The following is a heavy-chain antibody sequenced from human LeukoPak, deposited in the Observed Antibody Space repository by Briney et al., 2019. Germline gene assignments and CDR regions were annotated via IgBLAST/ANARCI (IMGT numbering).Heavy chain of an antibody. J-gene: IGHJ4*02. Sequence: SETLSLTCTVSGGSISSSSYYWGWIRQPPGKGLEWIGEIYHSGSTNYNPSLKSRVTISVDKSKNQFSLKLTSVTAADTAVYYCARGTFWSGYYHDYWGQGTLVTVSS. CDR2: IYHSGST. D-gene: IGHD3-3*01. CDR1: GGSISSSSYY. V-gene: IGHV4-39*07. CDR3: ARGTFWSGYYHDY.